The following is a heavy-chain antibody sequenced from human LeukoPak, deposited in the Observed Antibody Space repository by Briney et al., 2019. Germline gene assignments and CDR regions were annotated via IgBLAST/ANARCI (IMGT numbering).Heavy chain of an antibody. Sequence: SETLSLTCTLSGGSISSISYYWGSSRQPPGKGLEWIGSIYYSGSTYYNPSLKSRVTISVDTSKNHSSLKLSSMPPADTPGYYCATDSTGYYYGRHPSAFDYWGQGTLVTVSS. CDR1: GGSISSISYY. CDR3: ATDSTGYYYGRHPSAFDY. D-gene: IGHD3-22*01. CDR2: IYYSGST. V-gene: IGHV4-39*07. J-gene: IGHJ4*02.